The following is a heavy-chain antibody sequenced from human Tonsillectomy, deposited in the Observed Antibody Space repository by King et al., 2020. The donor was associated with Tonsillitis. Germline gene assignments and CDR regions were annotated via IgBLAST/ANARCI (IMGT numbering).Heavy chain of an antibody. Sequence: QLVQSGGGVVQPGRSLRLSCAASGFTFSSYAIHWVRQAPGKGLEWVAVISYDGSDKYYVDSVKGRFTISRDNSKNTLYLQMNFLSAEDTAVYYCARDPDGYYFDSWGQGTLVTVSS. CDR3: ARDPDGYYFDS. CDR1: GFTFSSYA. D-gene: IGHD3-10*01. J-gene: IGHJ4*02. V-gene: IGHV3-30*04. CDR2: ISYDGSDK.